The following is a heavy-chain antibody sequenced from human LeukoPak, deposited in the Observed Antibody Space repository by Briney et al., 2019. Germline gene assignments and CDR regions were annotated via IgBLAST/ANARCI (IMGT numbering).Heavy chain of an antibody. V-gene: IGHV3-30-3*01. CDR2: ISHDGSNK. D-gene: IGHD3-3*01. J-gene: IGHJ4*02. CDR1: GFTFSSYS. Sequence: GGSLRLSRAASGFTFSSYSMHWVRQAPGKGLEWVAVISHDGSNKYYADSVKGRFTISRDNSKNTLHLQMNSLRAEDTAVYYCARDFSGVVISSLDYWGQGTLVTVSS. CDR3: ARDFSGVVISSLDY.